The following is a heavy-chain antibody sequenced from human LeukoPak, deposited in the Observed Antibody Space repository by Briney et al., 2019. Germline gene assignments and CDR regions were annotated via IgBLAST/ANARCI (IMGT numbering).Heavy chain of an antibody. J-gene: IGHJ5*02. CDR3: ARDNPAGP. CDR2: VYTSGNT. D-gene: IGHD1-14*01. V-gene: IGHV4-4*07. Sequence: PSETLSLTCTVSGGSISGYSWSWLRQSAGKGLEWVGRVYTSGNTNYNPSFKSRATMSIDTSKKRFSLKLSSVTAADTAVYYCARDNPAGPWGQGTLVTVSS. CDR1: GGSISGYS.